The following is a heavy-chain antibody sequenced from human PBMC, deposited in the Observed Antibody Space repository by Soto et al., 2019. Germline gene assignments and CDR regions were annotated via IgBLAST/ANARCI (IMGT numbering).Heavy chain of an antibody. V-gene: IGHV3-74*01. Sequence: EVQLVESGGCLVQPGESLRLSCAASGFTFSSYWMHWVRQAPGKGLVWVSRINSDGSRTNYADSVKGRFTVSRDNARNTQYLQMNSLRAEDTAVYYCARVLTGSWNWFDPWGQGTLVTVSS. CDR2: INSDGSRT. CDR3: ARVLTGSWNWFDP. J-gene: IGHJ5*02. CDR1: GFTFSSYW. D-gene: IGHD6-13*01.